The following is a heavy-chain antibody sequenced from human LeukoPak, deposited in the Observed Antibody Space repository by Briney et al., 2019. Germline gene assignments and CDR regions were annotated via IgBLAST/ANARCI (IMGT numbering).Heavy chain of an antibody. Sequence: PGGSLRLSCAASGFTFSSYAMHWVRQAPGKGLEWVAVISYDGSNKYYADSVKGRFTISRDNSKNTLYLQMNSLRAEDTAVYYCASSSGHVYYFDYWGQGTLVTVSS. CDR3: ASSSGHVYYFDY. CDR2: ISYDGSNK. CDR1: GFTFSSYA. V-gene: IGHV3-30-3*01. D-gene: IGHD3-10*01. J-gene: IGHJ4*02.